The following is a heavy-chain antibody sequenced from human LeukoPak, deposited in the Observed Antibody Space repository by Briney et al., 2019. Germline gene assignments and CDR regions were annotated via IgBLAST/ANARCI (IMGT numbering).Heavy chain of an antibody. D-gene: IGHD3-22*01. J-gene: IGHJ4*02. CDR3: ARRLYDSSGSDY. Sequence: ASVKVSCKASGGTFSSYAISWARQAPGQGLEWMGGIIPIFGTANYAQKFQGRVTITADESTSTAYMELSSLRSEDTAVYYCARRLYDSSGSDYWGQGTLVTVSS. CDR1: GGTFSSYA. CDR2: IIPIFGTA. V-gene: IGHV1-69*13.